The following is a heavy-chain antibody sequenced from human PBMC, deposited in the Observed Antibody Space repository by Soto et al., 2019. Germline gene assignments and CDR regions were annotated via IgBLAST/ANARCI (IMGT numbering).Heavy chain of an antibody. CDR1: GFTFSSYG. D-gene: IGHD4-4*01. CDR2: ISYDGSNK. CDR3: AKDMTTVTTFYYYGMDV. V-gene: IGHV3-30*18. J-gene: IGHJ6*02. Sequence: SLRLSCAASGFTFSSYGMHWVRQAPGKGLEWVAVISYDGSNKYYADSVKGRFTISRDNSKNTLYLQMNSLRAEDTAVYYCAKDMTTVTTFYYYGMDVWGQGTTVTVSS.